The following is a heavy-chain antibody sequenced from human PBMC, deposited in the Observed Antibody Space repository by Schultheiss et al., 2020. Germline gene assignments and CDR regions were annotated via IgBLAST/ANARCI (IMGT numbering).Heavy chain of an antibody. D-gene: IGHD2-15*01. CDR3: AKGLNSWADAFDI. V-gene: IGHV3-30*18. CDR2: ISYDGSNK. Sequence: GGSLRLSCAASGFTFSSYGMHWVRQAPGKGLEWVAVISYDGSNKYYADSVKGRFTISRDNSKNTLYLQMNSLRAEDTAVYYCAKGLNSWADAFDIWGQGTMVTVSS. CDR1: GFTFSSYG. J-gene: IGHJ3*02.